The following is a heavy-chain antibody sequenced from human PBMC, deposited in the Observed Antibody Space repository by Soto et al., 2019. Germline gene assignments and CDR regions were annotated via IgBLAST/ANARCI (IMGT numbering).Heavy chain of an antibody. J-gene: IGHJ5*02. V-gene: IGHV3-30*03. Sequence: AGGSLRLSCAASGFSFSTSGMHWVRQAPGKGLEWVAVFSYNGINRDYADSVRGRFTISRDNSKTAVYLEMNDLRLDDTATYYCVSPHSESSNAFDLWGQGTLVTVSS. CDR1: GFSFSTSG. CDR2: FSYNGINR. D-gene: IGHD3-10*01. CDR3: VSPHSESSNAFDL.